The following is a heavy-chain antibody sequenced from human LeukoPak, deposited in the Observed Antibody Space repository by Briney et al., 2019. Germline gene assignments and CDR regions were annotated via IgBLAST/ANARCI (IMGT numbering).Heavy chain of an antibody. CDR1: GFTFSSYA. J-gene: IGHJ4*02. CDR3: AKDLGEWLAPIDY. V-gene: IGHV3-23*01. D-gene: IGHD5-24*01. Sequence: GGSLRLSCAASGFTFSSYAMSWVRQAPGKGLEWVSAICGGGGSTYYADSVKGRFTISRDNSKNTLYLQMNRLRAEDTAVYYCAKDLGEWLAPIDYWGQGTLVTVSS. CDR2: ICGGGGST.